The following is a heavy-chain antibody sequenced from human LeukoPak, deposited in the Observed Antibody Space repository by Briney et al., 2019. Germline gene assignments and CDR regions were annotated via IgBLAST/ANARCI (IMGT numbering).Heavy chain of an antibody. D-gene: IGHD6-6*01. CDR2: IGSKTYGATT. CDR3: TRGQYTSSA. J-gene: IGHJ5*02. V-gene: IGHV3-49*02. Sequence: WIRQPPGKGLEWVCFIGSKTYGATTQYAASVKGRFTIPRDDSKSIAYLQMNSLKTEDTALYYCTRGQYTSSAWGQGTLVTVSS.